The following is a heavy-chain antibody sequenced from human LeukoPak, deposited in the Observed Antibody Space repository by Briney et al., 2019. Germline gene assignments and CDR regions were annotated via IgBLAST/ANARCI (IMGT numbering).Heavy chain of an antibody. CDR1: GFSFSSYA. D-gene: IGHD2-21*02. J-gene: IGHJ3*02. V-gene: IGHV3-23*01. Sequence: GGSLRLSCAASGFSFSSYAMSWVRQASGKGLEWVSAISGSGGSAYYADSVKGRFTISRDNSKNTLYLQMNSLRAEDTAVYYCAKDIVVVTAGSNAFDIWGQGTMVTVSS. CDR3: AKDIVVVTAGSNAFDI. CDR2: ISGSGGSA.